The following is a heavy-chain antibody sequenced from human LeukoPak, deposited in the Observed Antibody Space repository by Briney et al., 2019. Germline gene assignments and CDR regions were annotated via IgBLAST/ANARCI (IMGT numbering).Heavy chain of an antibody. CDR3: ARSTYYDFWSRYFDY. V-gene: IGHV4-31*11. CDR1: GGSFSGYY. J-gene: IGHJ4*02. D-gene: IGHD3-3*01. CDR2: IYYSGST. Sequence: SETLSLTCAVYGGSFSGYYWSWIRQHPGKGLEWIGYIYYSGSTYYNPSLKSRVTISVDTSKNQFSLKLSSVTAADTAVYYCARSTYYDFWSRYFDYWGQGTLVTVSS.